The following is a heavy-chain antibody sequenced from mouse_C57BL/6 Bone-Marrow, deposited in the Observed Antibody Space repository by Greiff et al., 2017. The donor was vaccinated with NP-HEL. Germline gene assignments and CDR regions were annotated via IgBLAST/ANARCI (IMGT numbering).Heavy chain of an antibody. V-gene: IGHV1-64*01. CDR1: GYTFTSYW. J-gene: IGHJ2*01. CDR3: ARPFITTVVPYFDY. D-gene: IGHD1-1*01. CDR2: IHPNSGST. Sequence: QVQLQQPGAELVKPGASVKLSCKASGYTFTSYWMHWVKQRPGQGLEWIGMIHPNSGSTNYNEKFKSKATLTVDKSSSTAYMQLSSLTSEDSAVYYCARPFITTVVPYFDYWGQGTTLTVSS.